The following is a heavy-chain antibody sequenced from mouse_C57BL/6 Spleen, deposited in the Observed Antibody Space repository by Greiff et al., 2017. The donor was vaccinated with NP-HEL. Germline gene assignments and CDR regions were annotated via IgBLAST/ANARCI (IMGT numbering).Heavy chain of an antibody. D-gene: IGHD1-1*01. Sequence: QVQLQQPGAELVMPGASVKLSCKASGYTFTSYWMHWVKQRPGQGLEWIGEIDPSDSYTNYNQKFKGKSTLTVDKSSSTAYMQLSSLTSEDSAVYYCARGGVVAPYWYFDVWGTGTTVTVSS. J-gene: IGHJ1*03. CDR3: ARGGVVAPYWYFDV. V-gene: IGHV1-69*01. CDR2: IDPSDSYT. CDR1: GYTFTSYW.